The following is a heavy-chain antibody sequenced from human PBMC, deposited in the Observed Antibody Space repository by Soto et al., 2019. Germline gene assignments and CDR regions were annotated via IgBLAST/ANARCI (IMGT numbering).Heavy chain of an antibody. CDR2: ISSSSSYI. CDR1: GFTFSSYS. V-gene: IGHV3-21*01. CDR3: ARLPGVDYYGMDV. J-gene: IGHJ6*02. Sequence: PGGSLRLSCAASGFTFSSYSMNWVRQAPGKGLEWVSSISSSSSYIYYADSVKGRFTISRDNAKNSLYLQMNSLRAEDTAVYYCARLPGVDYYGMDVWGQGTTVTVSS.